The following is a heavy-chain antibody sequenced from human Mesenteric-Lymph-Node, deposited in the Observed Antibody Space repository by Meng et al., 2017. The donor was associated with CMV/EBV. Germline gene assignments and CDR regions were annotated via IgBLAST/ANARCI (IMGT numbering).Heavy chain of an antibody. Sequence: LPLTCAVYGGSCSGYYWSWTRQPPGKGLEWIGEINHSGSTNYNPSLKSRVTISVDTSKNQFSLKLSSVTAADTAVYYCARGSAAAPIDWGQGTLVTVSS. CDR1: GGSCSGYY. V-gene: IGHV4-34*01. CDR2: INHSGST. J-gene: IGHJ4*02. CDR3: ARGSAAAPID. D-gene: IGHD6-13*01.